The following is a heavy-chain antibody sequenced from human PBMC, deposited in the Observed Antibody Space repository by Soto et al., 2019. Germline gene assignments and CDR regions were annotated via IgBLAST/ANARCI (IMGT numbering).Heavy chain of an antibody. V-gene: IGHV4-39*01. D-gene: IGHD4-17*01. CDR1: GGSISSSSYY. CDR3: ARRAYYGDYVGGTYHFDY. J-gene: IGHJ4*02. CDR2: IYYSGST. Sequence: ETLSLTCTVAGGSISSSSYYWGWIRQPPGKGLEWIGSIYYSGSTYYNPSLKSRVTISVDTSKNQFSLKLSSVTAADTAVYYCARRAYYGDYVGGTYHFDYWGQGTLVTVSS.